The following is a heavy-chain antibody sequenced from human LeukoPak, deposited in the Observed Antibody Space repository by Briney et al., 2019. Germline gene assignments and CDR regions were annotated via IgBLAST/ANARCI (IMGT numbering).Heavy chain of an antibody. CDR1: GYTFTSYG. CDR2: ISAYNGNT. J-gene: IGHJ4*02. V-gene: IGHV1-18*04. Sequence: ASVKVSCKASGYTFTSYGISRVRQAPGQGLEWMGWISAYNGNTNYAQKLQGRVTMTTDTSTSTAYMELRSLRSDDTAVYYCARSYCSGGSCYPILDFDYWGQGTLVTVSS. CDR3: ARSYCSGGSCYPILDFDY. D-gene: IGHD2-15*01.